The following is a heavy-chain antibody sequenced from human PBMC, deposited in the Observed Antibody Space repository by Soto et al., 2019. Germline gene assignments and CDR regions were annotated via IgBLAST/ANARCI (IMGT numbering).Heavy chain of an antibody. Sequence: PSETLSLTCAVSGYSISSGYYWGWIRQPPGKGLEWIGSIYHSGSTYYNPSLKSRVTISVDTSKNQFSLKLSSVTAADTAVYYCAREGMTTTNWFDPWGQGTLVTVSS. D-gene: IGHD4-4*01. CDR3: AREGMTTTNWFDP. V-gene: IGHV4-38-2*02. CDR2: IYHSGST. J-gene: IGHJ5*02. CDR1: GYSISSGYY.